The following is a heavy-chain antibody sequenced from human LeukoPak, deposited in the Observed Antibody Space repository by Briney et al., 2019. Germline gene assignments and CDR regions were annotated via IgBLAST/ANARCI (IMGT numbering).Heavy chain of an antibody. V-gene: IGHV1-2*02. CDR2: INPNSGGT. Sequence: ASVKVSCKASGYTFTGYYMHWVRQAPGQGLEWMGWINPNSGGTNYAQKFQGRVTMTRDTSISTAYMELSRLRSDDTAVYYCARADSSGWTFDYWGQGTLVTVSS. CDR3: ARADSSGWTFDY. J-gene: IGHJ4*02. CDR1: GYTFTGYY. D-gene: IGHD6-19*01.